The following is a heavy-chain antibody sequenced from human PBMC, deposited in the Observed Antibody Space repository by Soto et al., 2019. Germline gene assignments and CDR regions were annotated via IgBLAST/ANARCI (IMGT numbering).Heavy chain of an antibody. CDR1: GVTSSSYV. CDR3: AGFGYSRGYAY. J-gene: IGHJ4*02. D-gene: IGHD5-18*01. Sequence: QVQLVQSGAEVKKPGSSVKVSCKASGVTSSSYVISWVRQAPGEGLEWMGDIIPLLGTVNYAQKFRGRVTITADRSTTTAYMDLSSLNSEDTAVYYCAGFGYSRGYAYWGQGTLVTVSS. CDR2: IIPLLGTV. V-gene: IGHV1-69*06.